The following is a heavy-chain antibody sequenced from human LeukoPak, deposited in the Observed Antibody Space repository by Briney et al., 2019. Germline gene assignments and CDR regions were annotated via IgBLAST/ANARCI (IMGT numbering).Heavy chain of an antibody. Sequence: SETLSLTCTVSGHSISSYYWNWIRQPPGKGLEWIGYIYYTGSTNCSPSLKSRVTMSVDTSKNQFSLKLNSVTAADTAVYYCARGLRSSSWFFDYWGQGTLVTVSS. D-gene: IGHD6-13*01. J-gene: IGHJ4*02. V-gene: IGHV4-59*01. CDR1: GHSISSYY. CDR2: IYYTGST. CDR3: ARGLRSSSWFFDY.